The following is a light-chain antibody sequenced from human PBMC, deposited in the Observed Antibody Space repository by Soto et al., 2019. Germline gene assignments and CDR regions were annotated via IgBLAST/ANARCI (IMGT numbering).Light chain of an antibody. J-gene: IGKJ2*02. V-gene: IGKV1-39*01. CDR1: QSISSY. CDR2: AAS. Sequence: DIQMTQSPSSLSASVGDRVTITCRASQSISSYLNWYQQKPGKAPKLLIYAASSLQTGVPSRFRGSGCGTDFPLTISSLQPEDFATYYCQQGYSTPRTFGQGTKLEIK. CDR3: QQGYSTPRT.